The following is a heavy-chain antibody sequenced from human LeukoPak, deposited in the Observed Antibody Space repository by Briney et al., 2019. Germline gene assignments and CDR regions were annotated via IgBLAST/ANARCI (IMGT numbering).Heavy chain of an antibody. J-gene: IGHJ6*03. D-gene: IGHD4-11*01. V-gene: IGHV4-38-2*02. CDR1: GYSISSGYY. Sequence: PSETLSLTCTVSGYSISSGYYWGWIRQPPGKGLEWIGSIYHSGSTYYNPSLKSRVTISVDTSKNQFSLKLSSVTAADTAVYYCARAPGVDNSNFPGGWYYYYYMDVWGKGTTVTVSS. CDR2: IYHSGST. CDR3: ARAPGVDNSNFPGGWYYYYYMDV.